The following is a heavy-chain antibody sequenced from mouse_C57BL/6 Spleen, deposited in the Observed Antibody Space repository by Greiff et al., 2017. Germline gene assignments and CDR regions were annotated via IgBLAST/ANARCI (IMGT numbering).Heavy chain of an antibody. CDR2: ISSGGSYT. V-gene: IGHV5-6*01. J-gene: IGHJ1*03. D-gene: IGHD2-4*01. Sequence: EVQLVESGGDLVKPGGSLKLSCAASGFTFSSYGMSWVRQTPDKRLEWVATISSGGSYTYYPDSVKGRFTISRDNAKNTLYLQMSSLKSEDTALYYCARKYDYSGYWYFDVWGTGTTVTVSS. CDR1: GFTFSSYG. CDR3: ARKYDYSGYWYFDV.